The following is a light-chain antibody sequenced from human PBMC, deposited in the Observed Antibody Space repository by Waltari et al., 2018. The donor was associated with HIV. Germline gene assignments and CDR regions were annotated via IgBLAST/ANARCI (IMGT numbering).Light chain of an antibody. Sequence: VLTQSPATLSLSPGERAPLPCRASRSVDSNYLAWYQQRPGQTPRLLIYGTSNRATGIPDRFTGGGSGADFTLSISSLEPDDFAVYYCQQYGSSFLTFGPGTKVEI. J-gene: IGKJ3*01. CDR1: RSVDSNY. CDR3: QQYGSSFLT. CDR2: GTS. V-gene: IGKV3-20*01.